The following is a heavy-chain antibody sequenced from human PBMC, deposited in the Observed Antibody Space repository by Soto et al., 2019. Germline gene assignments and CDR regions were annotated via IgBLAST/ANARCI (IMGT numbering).Heavy chain of an antibody. Sequence: QVQLQESGPRLVKPSETLSLTCTVTGGSVTNGRYYWTWIRQSPEKGLEWIGFVYYTGTTTYNPSLKSRVTISLDPSKSQFSLTMTSVTAADAAVFYCARTGSNYGADACDVWGQGTRVTVSS. CDR2: VYYTGTT. J-gene: IGHJ3*01. V-gene: IGHV4-61*01. CDR1: GGSVTNGRYY. CDR3: ARTGSNYGADACDV. D-gene: IGHD1-26*01.